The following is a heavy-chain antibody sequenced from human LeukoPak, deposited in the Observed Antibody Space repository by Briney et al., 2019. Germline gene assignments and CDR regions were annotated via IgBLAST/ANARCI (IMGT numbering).Heavy chain of an antibody. CDR1: GYTFTSYG. J-gene: IGHJ4*02. V-gene: IGHV1-2*04. D-gene: IGHD5-24*01. CDR2: INPNSGGT. Sequence: GASVKVSCKASGYTFTSYGISWVRQAPGQGLEWMGWINPNSGGTNYAQKFQGWVTMTRDTSISTAYMELSRLRSDDTAVYYCARGSGVEMATIGLDYWGQGTLVTVSS. CDR3: ARGSGVEMATIGLDY.